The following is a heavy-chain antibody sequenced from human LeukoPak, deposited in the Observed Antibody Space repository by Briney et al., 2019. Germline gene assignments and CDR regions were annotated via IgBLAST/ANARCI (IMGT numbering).Heavy chain of an antibody. J-gene: IGHJ4*02. Sequence: PSETLSLTCAVYGGSFSGYYWSWIRQPPGKGLEWIGEINHSGSTSYNPSLKSRVTISVGTSKNQFSLKLSSVTAADTAVYYCARDVIMDYFDYWGQGTLVTVSS. CDR2: INHSGST. V-gene: IGHV4-34*01. CDR1: GGSFSGYY. CDR3: ARDVIMDYFDY.